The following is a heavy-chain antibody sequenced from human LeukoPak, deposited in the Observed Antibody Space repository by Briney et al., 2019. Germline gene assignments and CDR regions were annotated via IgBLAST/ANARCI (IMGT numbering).Heavy chain of an antibody. CDR2: IWYDGSNK. D-gene: IGHD5-18*01. Sequence: GGSLRLSCAASGFTFSNYGMHWVRQAPGKGLEWVALIWYDGSNKYYADSVKGRFTISRDNSKNTLYLQMNSLRAEDTAIYYCAKGIGAYSYGFDYWGQGTLVTVSS. CDR1: GFTFSNYG. V-gene: IGHV3-33*06. CDR3: AKGIGAYSYGFDY. J-gene: IGHJ4*02.